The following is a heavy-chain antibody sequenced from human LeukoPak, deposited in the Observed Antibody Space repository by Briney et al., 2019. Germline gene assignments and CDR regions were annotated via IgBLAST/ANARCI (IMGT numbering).Heavy chain of an antibody. CDR2: LSYDGSNK. J-gene: IGHJ1*01. CDR3: AKGRFWRRKTDYHFLH. V-gene: IGHV3-30*18. CDR1: GFTFSTYG. Sequence: PGTSLRLSCAASGFTFSTYGMHWVRQAPGKGLEWVAILSYDGSNKYYADSVKGRFTISRDNSKNTLYLQMNSLRAEDTAVYYCAKGRFWRRKTDYHFLHWGQGTLVTVSS. D-gene: IGHD3-3*02.